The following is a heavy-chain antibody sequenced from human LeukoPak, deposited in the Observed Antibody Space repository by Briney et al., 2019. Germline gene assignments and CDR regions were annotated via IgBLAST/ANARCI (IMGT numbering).Heavy chain of an antibody. CDR2: INTDGSST. J-gene: IGHJ4*02. CDR3: AREAFSYYDSSGYYYVGAYYLDY. D-gene: IGHD3-22*01. Sequence: GGSLRLSCAASGFTFSSYWMHWVRQAPGKGLVWFSRINTDGSSTSYADSVKGRFTISRDNAKNTLYLQMNSLRAEDTAVYYCAREAFSYYDSSGYYYVGAYYLDYWGQGTLVTVSS. V-gene: IGHV3-74*01. CDR1: GFTFSSYW.